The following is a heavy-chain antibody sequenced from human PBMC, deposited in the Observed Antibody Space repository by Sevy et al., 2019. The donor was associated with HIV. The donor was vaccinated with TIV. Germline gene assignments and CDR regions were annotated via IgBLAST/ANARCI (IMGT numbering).Heavy chain of an antibody. V-gene: IGHV4-59*01. J-gene: IGHJ4*02. CDR3: TRGGPNQQQLDYFDY. D-gene: IGHD6-13*01. CDR1: RGYISTYY. CDR2: IYYSGST. Sequence: SETLSLTCTVSRGYISTYYWTWIRQPPGKGLELIGYIYYSGSTDYNPSLKSRVTMSIDTSKNQFSLKLRSVTAADTAVYYCTRGGPNQQQLDYFDYWGQGTLVTVSS.